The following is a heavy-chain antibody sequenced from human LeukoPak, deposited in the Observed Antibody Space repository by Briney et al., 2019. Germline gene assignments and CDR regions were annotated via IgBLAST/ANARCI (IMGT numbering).Heavy chain of an antibody. D-gene: IGHD3-10*01. CDR3: ARYYYGSGSYYLFDY. Sequence: PSETLSLTCTVSGGSISSSSYYWGWIRQPPGTGLEWLGSIYYSGSTYYNPSLKSRVTISVDTSKNQFSLKLSSVTAADTAVYYCARYYYGSGSYYLFDYWGQGTLVTVSS. J-gene: IGHJ4*02. CDR1: GGSISSSSYY. CDR2: IYYSGST. V-gene: IGHV4-39*01.